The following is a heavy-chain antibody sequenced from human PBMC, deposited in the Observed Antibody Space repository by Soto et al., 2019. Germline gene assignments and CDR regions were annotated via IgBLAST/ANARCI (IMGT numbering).Heavy chain of an antibody. CDR1: GGSITNFR. V-gene: IGHV4-59*01. J-gene: IGHJ5*02. Sequence: SETLSLTCNVSGGSITNFRWSWIRQPPGKGLEWIGYVYFSGSTKYNPSLKSRVTTSIDTSKTQFSLRMISVTAADTAAYYCAEYDSEGYFDPWGQGALVTVSS. D-gene: IGHD1-26*01. CDR3: AEYDSEGYFDP. CDR2: VYFSGST.